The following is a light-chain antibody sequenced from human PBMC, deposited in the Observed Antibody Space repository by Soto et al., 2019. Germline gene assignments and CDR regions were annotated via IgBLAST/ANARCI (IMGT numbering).Light chain of an antibody. V-gene: IGKV3-15*01. CDR1: QSVSSN. CDR3: QQYNNWPPDWT. CDR2: GAS. J-gene: IGKJ1*01. Sequence: EIVMTQSPATLSVSPGERVTLSCRASQSVSSNLAWYQQKPGQAPRLLIYGASTRATGIPATFSGSGSGTEFTLTISSLQSEDFAVYCCQQYNNWPPDWTFGQGTKVEIK.